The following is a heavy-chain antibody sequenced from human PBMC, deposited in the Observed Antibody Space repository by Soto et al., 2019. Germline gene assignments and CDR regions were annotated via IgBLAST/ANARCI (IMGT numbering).Heavy chain of an antibody. Sequence: EEQLLESGGGLVQPGGSLRLSCAASGLTFSRYAMSWVRQAPGKGLEWVSIINPSGDITYYGDSVKVRFTIYRDNSKNTLSLQMNRLRAEDTSVYYCAKSLRSSAVTTYYFGYRGQGTLVTVSS. D-gene: IGHD4-17*01. V-gene: IGHV3-23*01. CDR2: INPSGDIT. CDR1: GLTFSRYA. CDR3: AKSLRSSAVTTYYFGY. J-gene: IGHJ4*02.